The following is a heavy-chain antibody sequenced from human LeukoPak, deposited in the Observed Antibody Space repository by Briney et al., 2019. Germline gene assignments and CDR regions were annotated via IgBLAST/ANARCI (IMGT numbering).Heavy chain of an antibody. V-gene: IGHV4-38-2*02. CDR2: IYHSGST. CDR1: GYSISSGYY. J-gene: IGHJ5*02. Sequence: SETLSLTCTVSGYSISSGYYWGWIRQPPGKGLEWIGSIYHSGSTYYNPSLKSRVTISIDTSKNQFSLKLSSVTAADTAVYYCARDGELLSSSWFWFDPWGQGTLVTDSS. CDR3: ARDGELLSSSWFWFDP. D-gene: IGHD6-13*01.